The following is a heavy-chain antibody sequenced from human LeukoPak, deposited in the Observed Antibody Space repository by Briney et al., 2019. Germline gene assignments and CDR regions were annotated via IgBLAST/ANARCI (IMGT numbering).Heavy chain of an antibody. V-gene: IGHV7-4-1*02. CDR3: AREKVRGVTIFDY. J-gene: IGHJ4*02. Sequence: ASVTVSCKASGYTFTIYAMNWVRQAPGQGLEWMGWINTNTGNPTYAQGFTGRFVFSLDTSVSTAYLQISSLKAEDTAVYYCAREKVRGVTIFDYWGQGTLVTVSS. D-gene: IGHD3-10*01. CDR2: INTNTGNP. CDR1: GYTFTIYA.